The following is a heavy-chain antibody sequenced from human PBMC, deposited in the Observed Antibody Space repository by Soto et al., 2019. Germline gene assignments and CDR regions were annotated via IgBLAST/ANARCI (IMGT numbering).Heavy chain of an antibody. CDR3: ATDLLHPGERNGYYSGGACNFPPGGMDF. CDR2: INPSVGTT. J-gene: IGHJ6*02. V-gene: IGHV1-46*01. D-gene: IGHD2-15*01. Sequence: QVRLVQSGAEVKRPGASVTLSCRATGYTFSIHYIHWVRQAPGQGLEWMGLINPSVGTTSYEQSFHSRDTPKRGTSTTTVFIDLSGLTSQDTATYYCATDLLHPGERNGYYSGGACNFPPGGMDFLGQGTTVTVS. CDR1: GYTFSIHY.